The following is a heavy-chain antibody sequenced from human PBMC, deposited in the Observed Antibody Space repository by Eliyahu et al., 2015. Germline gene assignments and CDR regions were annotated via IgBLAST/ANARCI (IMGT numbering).Heavy chain of an antibody. V-gene: IGHV3-30*03. CDR1: GFSLSNSG. Sequence: QVQLVESGGGVVRPGRSLRLSCAASGFSLSNSGIHWVRQAPGKGLGGGAVISHDGSSQFYAGTVKGRFTISRDNSKNTVFLQMNSLRVDDTALYYCRDFDDVWGQGTQVTVST. J-gene: IGHJ4*02. D-gene: IGHD3/OR15-3a*01. CDR2: ISHDGSSQ. CDR3: RDFDDV.